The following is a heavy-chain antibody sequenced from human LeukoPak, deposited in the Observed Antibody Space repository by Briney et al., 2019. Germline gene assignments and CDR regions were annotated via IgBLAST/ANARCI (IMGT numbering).Heavy chain of an antibody. D-gene: IGHD5-12*01. V-gene: IGHV4-4*07. Sequence: SETLSLTCTVSGDSISSYYWSWIRQPAGKGLEWIGRIYTSGSTNYYPSLKSGVTMSVDTSKNQFSLKLSSVTAADTAVYYCARGAGYSREVNYYHYMDVWGKGTTVTVSS. CDR3: ARGAGYSREVNYYHYMDV. CDR1: GDSISSYY. CDR2: IYTSGST. J-gene: IGHJ6*03.